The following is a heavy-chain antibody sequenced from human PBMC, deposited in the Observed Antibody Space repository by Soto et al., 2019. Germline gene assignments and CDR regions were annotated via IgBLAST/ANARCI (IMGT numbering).Heavy chain of an antibody. Sequence: ASVKVSCKASGYTFTSYGISWVRQAPGQGLEWMGWISAYNGNTNYAQKLQGRVTMTTDTSTSTAYMELRSLRSDDTAVYYCARSEPPLYDILTGYWCYWGQGTLVTVSS. J-gene: IGHJ4*02. CDR1: GYTFTSYG. D-gene: IGHD3-9*01. V-gene: IGHV1-18*01. CDR3: ARSEPPLYDILTGYWCY. CDR2: ISAYNGNT.